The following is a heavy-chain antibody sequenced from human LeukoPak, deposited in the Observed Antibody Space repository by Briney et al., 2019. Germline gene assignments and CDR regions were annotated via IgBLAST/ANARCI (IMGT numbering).Heavy chain of an antibody. Sequence: SETLSLTCAVYGGSSSGYYWSWIRQPPGKGLEWIGEINHSGSTNYNPSLKSRVTISVDTSKNQFSLKLSSVTAADTAVYYCARQEVYDILTDYWGQGTLVTVSS. J-gene: IGHJ4*02. V-gene: IGHV4-34*01. CDR2: INHSGST. D-gene: IGHD3-9*01. CDR1: GGSSSGYY. CDR3: ARQEVYDILTDY.